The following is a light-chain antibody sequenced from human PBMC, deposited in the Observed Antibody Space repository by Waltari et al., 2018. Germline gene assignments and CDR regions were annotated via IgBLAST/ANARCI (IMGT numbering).Light chain of an antibody. J-gene: IGLJ3*02. CDR3: LLYISSDIWV. CDR2: STN. V-gene: IGLV8-61*01. CDR1: SGSVSTSYY. Sequence: QTVVTQEPSFSVSPGGTVTLTCGLSSGSVSTSYYPSWYQQTPGQAPRTLIYSTNTRGSGVPDRFSGSILGNKAALTITGAQADDESDYYCLLYISSDIWVFGGGTKLTVL.